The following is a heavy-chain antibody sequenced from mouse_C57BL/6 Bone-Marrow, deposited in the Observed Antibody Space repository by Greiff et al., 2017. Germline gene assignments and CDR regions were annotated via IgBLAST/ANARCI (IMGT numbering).Heavy chain of an antibody. CDR2: INPGSGGT. CDR3: AGGYYGSSSYYYAMDY. D-gene: IGHD1-1*01. V-gene: IGHV1-54*01. CDR1: GYAFTNYL. J-gene: IGHJ4*01. Sequence: VQLQQSGAELVRPGTSVKVSCKASGYAFTNYLIEWVKQRTGQGLEWSGVINPGSGGTNYNEKFKGKATLTADKSSSTAYMQLSSLTSEDSAVXFCAGGYYGSSSYYYAMDYWGQGTSVTVSS.